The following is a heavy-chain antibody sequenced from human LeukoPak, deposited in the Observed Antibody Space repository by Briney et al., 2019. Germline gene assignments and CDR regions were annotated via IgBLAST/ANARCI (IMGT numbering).Heavy chain of an antibody. CDR3: ARNGREGIVVAYYYYYGMDV. CDR1: GGTFSSYA. Sequence: SVKVSCKASGGTFSSYAISWVRQAPGQGLEWMGRIIPILGIANYAQKFQGRVTITADKSTNTAYMELSSLRSEDTAVYYCARNGREGIVVAYYYYYGMDVWGQGTTVTVSS. D-gene: IGHD2-21*01. J-gene: IGHJ6*02. CDR2: IIPILGIA. V-gene: IGHV1-69*04.